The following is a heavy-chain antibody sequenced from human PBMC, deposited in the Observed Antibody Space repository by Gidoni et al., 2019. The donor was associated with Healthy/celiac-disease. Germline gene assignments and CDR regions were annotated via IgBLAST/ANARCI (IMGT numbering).Heavy chain of an antibody. CDR2: INHSGST. D-gene: IGHD3-22*01. V-gene: IGHV4-34*01. CDR3: ARGRDYYDSSGYYSLQGGYMDV. CDR1: GGSFSGYY. Sequence: QVQLQQWGAGLLKPSETLSLTCAVYGGSFSGYYWSWIRQPPGKGLEWIGEINHSGSTNYNPSLKSRVTISVDTSKNQFSLKLSSVTAADTAVYYCARGRDYYDSSGYYSLQGGYMDVWGKGTTVTVSS. J-gene: IGHJ6*03.